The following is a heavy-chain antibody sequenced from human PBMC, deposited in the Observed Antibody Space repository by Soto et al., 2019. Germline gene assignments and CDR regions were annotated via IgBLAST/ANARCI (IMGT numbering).Heavy chain of an antibody. CDR2: IWYDGSNK. D-gene: IGHD3-9*01. CDR3: ARDIERYFDWSTLTYYYYYGMDV. V-gene: IGHV3-33*01. CDR1: GFTFSSYG. Sequence: QVQLVESGGGVVQPGRSLRLSCAASGFTFSSYGMHWVRQAPGKGLEWVAVIWYDGSNKYYADSVKGRFTISRDNSKNTLYLQMNSLRAEDTAVYYCARDIERYFDWSTLTYYYYYGMDVWGQGTTVTVSS. J-gene: IGHJ6*02.